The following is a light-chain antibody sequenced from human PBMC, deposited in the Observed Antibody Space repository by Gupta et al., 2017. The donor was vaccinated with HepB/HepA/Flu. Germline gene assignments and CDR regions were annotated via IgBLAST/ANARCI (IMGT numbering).Light chain of an antibody. J-gene: IGKJ1*01. Sequence: EVVMTQSPGTLSVSPGERATLSCRASQPVNTNLAWYQQKPCQAPRLLIHRVSNRATDIPDTSRGSGSETEFTLSISSLLFEDFALYYCHGDNTWGGTFGQGTKVEI. V-gene: IGKV3-15*01. CDR2: RVS. CDR1: QPVNTN. CDR3: HGDNTWGGT.